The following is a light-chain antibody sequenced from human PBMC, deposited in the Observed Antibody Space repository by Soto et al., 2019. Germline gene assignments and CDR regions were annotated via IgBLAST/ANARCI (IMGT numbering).Light chain of an antibody. CDR3: QQYNSYSPWT. CDR2: KAS. Sequence: QMTQSPSTLSASVGDRVTITCRVSQGISSYLAWYQQKPGKAPKLLIYKASSLESGVPSRFSGSGSGTELTLTISSLQPDDFATYYCQQYNSYSPWTFGQGTKVDI. J-gene: IGKJ1*01. V-gene: IGKV1-5*03. CDR1: QGISSY.